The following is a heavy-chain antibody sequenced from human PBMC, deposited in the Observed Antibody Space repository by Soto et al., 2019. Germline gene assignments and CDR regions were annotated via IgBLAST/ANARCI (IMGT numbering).Heavy chain of an antibody. CDR1: GSTFDDYA. CDR2: ISWNSGII. CDR3: AKDRYGGNSGYYYGMDV. D-gene: IGHD2-21*02. V-gene: IGHV3-9*01. Sequence: VQLVESGGGLVQPGRSLRLSCAASGSTFDDYALHWVRQAPGKGLEWVSGISWNSGIIDYADSVKGRFTISRDNAKNSLYLQMNSLRAEDTALYYCAKDRYGGNSGYYYGMDVWGQGTTVTVSS. J-gene: IGHJ6*02.